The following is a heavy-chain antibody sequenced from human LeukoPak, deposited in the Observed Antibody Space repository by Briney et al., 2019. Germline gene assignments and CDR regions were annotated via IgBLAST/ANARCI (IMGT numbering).Heavy chain of an antibody. Sequence: GGSLRLSCAASGFTFSNFGMHWIRQAPGKGLEWVAVIWNDGTDKYYGDSVKGRFTISRDNSKNTVYLQMNSLRVEDTAVYYCAKDAQRGFDFSNSLESWGQGTLVTVSS. CDR3: AKDAQRGFDFSNSLES. CDR2: IWNDGTDK. CDR1: GFTFSNFG. D-gene: IGHD4-11*01. J-gene: IGHJ4*02. V-gene: IGHV3-33*06.